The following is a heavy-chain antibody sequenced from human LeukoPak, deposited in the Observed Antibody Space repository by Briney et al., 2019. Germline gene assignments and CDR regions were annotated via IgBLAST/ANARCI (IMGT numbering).Heavy chain of an antibody. Sequence: GGSLRLSCAASGFTFSSYAMHWVRQAPGKGLEWVAVISYDGSNKYYADSVKGRFTISRDNSKNTLYLQMNSLRAEDTAVYYCASLMSGSYFDYWGQGTLVTVSS. CDR3: ASLMSGSYFDY. D-gene: IGHD1-26*01. J-gene: IGHJ4*02. CDR2: ISYDGSNK. CDR1: GFTFSSYA. V-gene: IGHV3-30*14.